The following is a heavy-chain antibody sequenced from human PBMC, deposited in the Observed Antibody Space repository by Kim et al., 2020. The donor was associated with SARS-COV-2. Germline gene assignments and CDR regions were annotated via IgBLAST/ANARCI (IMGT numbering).Heavy chain of an antibody. Sequence: ASVKVSCKASGYTFTSYAMHWVRQAPGQRLEWMGWINAGNGNTKYSQKFQGRVTITRDTSASTAYMELSSLRSEDTAVYYCARTPERSITIFGVVIKDNWFDPWGQGTLVTVSS. CDR2: INAGNGNT. J-gene: IGHJ5*02. V-gene: IGHV1-3*01. CDR3: ARTPERSITIFGVVIKDNWFDP. CDR1: GYTFTSYA. D-gene: IGHD3-3*01.